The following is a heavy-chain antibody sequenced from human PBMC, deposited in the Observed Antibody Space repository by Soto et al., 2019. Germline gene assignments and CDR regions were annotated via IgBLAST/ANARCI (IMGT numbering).Heavy chain of an antibody. V-gene: IGHV3-33*01. CDR3: ARDRHSTSSGYFDY. CDR2: VYYDGSNT. Sequence: QVQLVESGGRVVQSGRSLRLSCAASGFTFSSYGMHWVRQAPGKGLEWVAVVYYDGSNTYSADSVKGRFIISRDNSRNTLYLQMNRLRAEDTALYYCARDRHSTSSGYFDYWGQGTLVTVSS. D-gene: IGHD6-6*01. CDR1: GFTFSSYG. J-gene: IGHJ4*02.